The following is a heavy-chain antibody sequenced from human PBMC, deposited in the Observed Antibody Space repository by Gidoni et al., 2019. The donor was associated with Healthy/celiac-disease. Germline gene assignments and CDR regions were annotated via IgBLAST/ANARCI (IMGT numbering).Heavy chain of an antibody. CDR1: GFPFRSYS. CDR3: ARGGYYGSGSPGY. V-gene: IGHV3-48*02. Sequence: EVQLVESGGGLVQPGGSLRLSCAASGFPFRSYSMNWVRQAAGKGLEWVSYSSSSSSTIYYADSVKGRFTISRYNAKNSLYLQMNSLRDEDTAVYYCARGGYYGSGSPGYWGQGTLVTVSS. CDR2: SSSSSSTI. D-gene: IGHD3-10*01. J-gene: IGHJ4*02.